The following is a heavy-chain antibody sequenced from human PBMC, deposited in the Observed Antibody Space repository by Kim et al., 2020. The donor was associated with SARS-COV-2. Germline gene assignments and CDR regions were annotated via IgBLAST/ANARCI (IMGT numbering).Heavy chain of an antibody. CDR1: GFTFSSYW. CDR3: ARDRSPDTAMVSRGWFDP. Sequence: GGSLRLSCAASGFTFSSYWMHWVRQAPGKGLVWVSRINSDGSSTSYADSVKGRFTISRDNAKNTLYLQMNSLRAEDTAVYYCARDRSPDTAMVSRGWFDPWGHRTLVTVSS. D-gene: IGHD5-18*01. J-gene: IGHJ5*02. V-gene: IGHV3-74*01. CDR2: INSDGSST.